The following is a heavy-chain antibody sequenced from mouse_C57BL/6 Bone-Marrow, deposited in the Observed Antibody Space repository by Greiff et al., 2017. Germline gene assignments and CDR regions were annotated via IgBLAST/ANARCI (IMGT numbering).Heavy chain of an antibody. J-gene: IGHJ3*01. D-gene: IGHD2-4*01. CDR3: ADYDGGAY. Sequence: EVQRVESGGGLVKPGGSLKLSCAASGFNFSSYAMSWVRQTPEKRLAWVATISDGGSYTYYPDKVKGRFTIYMENAKNNLYLLMSHLKSEDTARYYCADYDGGAYWGQGTLVTVAA. CDR1: GFNFSSYA. CDR2: ISDGGSYT. V-gene: IGHV5-4*01.